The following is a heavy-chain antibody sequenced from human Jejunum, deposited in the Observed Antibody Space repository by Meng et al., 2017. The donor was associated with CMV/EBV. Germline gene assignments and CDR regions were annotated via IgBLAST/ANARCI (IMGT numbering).Heavy chain of an antibody. CDR2: VYPATGNP. V-gene: IGHV7-4-1*02. Sequence: FPTFSLNWVRRAPRQGLEWMGWVYPATGNPTYAQGFAGGFVFSLDTSVSTTYLQISNLKAEDTAVYYCVREIEGEREIPLAGSFGDYWGQGTLVTVSS. J-gene: IGHJ4*02. CDR3: VREIEGEREIPLAGSFGDY. D-gene: IGHD6-19*01. CDR1: FPTFS.